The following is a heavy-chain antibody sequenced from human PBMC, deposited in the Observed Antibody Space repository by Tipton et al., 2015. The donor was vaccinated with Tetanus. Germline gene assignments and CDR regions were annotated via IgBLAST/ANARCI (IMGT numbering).Heavy chain of an antibody. V-gene: IGHV4-4*02. CDR1: GGSIRSSNW. Sequence: TLSLTCAVSGGSIRSSNWWSWVRQTPGKGLEWIGEIYHSGTTNYNPSLKSRVTMSVDNSKNQFSLKLNSVTAADTAVYYCAREIITIFGVVSIDYWGQGALLTVPS. CDR3: AREIITIFGVVSIDY. D-gene: IGHD3-3*01. CDR2: IYHSGTT. J-gene: IGHJ4*02.